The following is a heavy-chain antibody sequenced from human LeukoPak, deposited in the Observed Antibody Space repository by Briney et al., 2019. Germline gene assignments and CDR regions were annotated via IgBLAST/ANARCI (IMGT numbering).Heavy chain of an antibody. Sequence: GGSLRLSCAASGFTFSRYEMNWVRQAPGKGLEWVSYISGSGTTIYYADSVKGRFTMSRDNAKNSLYLQMSSLRAEDTAVYYCARGGESYYGSGSHDYWGQGTLVTVSS. CDR2: ISGSGTTI. D-gene: IGHD3-10*01. V-gene: IGHV3-48*03. J-gene: IGHJ4*02. CDR1: GFTFSRYE. CDR3: ARGGESYYGSGSHDY.